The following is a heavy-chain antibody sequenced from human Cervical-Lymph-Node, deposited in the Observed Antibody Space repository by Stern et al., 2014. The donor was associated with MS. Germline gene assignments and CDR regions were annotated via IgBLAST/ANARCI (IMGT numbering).Heavy chain of an antibody. CDR2: IYSSGST. D-gene: IGHD3-22*01. Sequence: QLQLQESGPGLVKPSETLSLTCTVSGGSIRSSAYYWGWIRQSPGKGLEWIGSIYSSGSTYYNPSLKSRVTISVAQSKNQFSLKRSSVTAADTAVYYCARPRYEYYYDSSGYSNDAFDIWGQGTMVTVSS. J-gene: IGHJ3*02. CDR3: ARPRYEYYYDSSGYSNDAFDI. V-gene: IGHV4-39*01. CDR1: GGSIRSSAYY.